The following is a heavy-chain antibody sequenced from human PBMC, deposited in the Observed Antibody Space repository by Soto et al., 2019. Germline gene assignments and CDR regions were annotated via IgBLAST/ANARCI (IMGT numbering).Heavy chain of an antibody. CDR2: INPNSGGT. D-gene: IGHD3-10*01. CDR1: GYTFTGYY. CDR3: AREVPGRFGELLSGWFDP. Sequence: ASVKGSCKASGYTFTGYYMHWVRQAPGQGLEWMGWINPNSGGTNYAQKFQGWVTMTRDKSTSTAYMELSSLRSEDTAVYYCAREVPGRFGELLSGWFDPWGQGTLVTVSS. J-gene: IGHJ5*02. V-gene: IGHV1-2*04.